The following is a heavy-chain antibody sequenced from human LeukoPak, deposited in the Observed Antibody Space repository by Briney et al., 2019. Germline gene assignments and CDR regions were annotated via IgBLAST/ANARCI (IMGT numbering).Heavy chain of an antibody. CDR1: GYTFTSYG. CDR2: ISAYNGNT. D-gene: IGHD3-16*02. J-gene: IGHJ4*02. CDR3: ARDSEGSDDDYFWGSYRYRSFDY. Sequence: ASVKVSCKASGYTFTSYGMRWVRQAPGQGLEWMGWISAYNGNTNYAQTLQGRVTMTTDTSTSTAYMELRSLRSDDTAVYYCARDSEGSDDDYFWGSYRYRSFDYWGQGTLVTVSS. V-gene: IGHV1-18*01.